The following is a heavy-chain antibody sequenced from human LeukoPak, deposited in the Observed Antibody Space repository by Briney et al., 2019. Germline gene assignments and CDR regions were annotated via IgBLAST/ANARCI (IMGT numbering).Heavy chain of an antibody. Sequence: SETLSLTCAVYGGSFSGYYWSWIRQPPGKGLEWIGEINHSGSTNYNPSLKSRVTISVDTSKNQFSLKLSSVTAADTAVYYCARLSVMVRGVIITYPPWDYYYYMDVWGKGTTVTISS. CDR1: GGSFSGYY. CDR2: INHSGST. CDR3: ARLSVMVRGVIITYPPWDYYYYMDV. V-gene: IGHV4-34*01. D-gene: IGHD3-10*01. J-gene: IGHJ6*03.